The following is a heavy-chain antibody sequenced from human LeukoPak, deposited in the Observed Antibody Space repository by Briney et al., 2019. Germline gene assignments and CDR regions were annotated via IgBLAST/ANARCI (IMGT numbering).Heavy chain of an antibody. CDR1: GGSISSYY. Sequence: SETLSLTCTVSGGSISSYYWSWIRQPPGKGLGWIGYIYYSGSTNYNPSLKSRVTISVDTSKNQFSLKLSSETAADTAVYYCARSLHDYYGSGSYYTIDYWGQGTLVTVYS. J-gene: IGHJ4*02. CDR3: ARSLHDYYGSGSYYTIDY. CDR2: IYYSGST. D-gene: IGHD3-10*01. V-gene: IGHV4-59*08.